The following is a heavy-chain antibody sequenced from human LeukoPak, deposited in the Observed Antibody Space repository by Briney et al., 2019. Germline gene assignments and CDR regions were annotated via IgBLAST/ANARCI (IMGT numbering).Heavy chain of an antibody. CDR3: TGVSGVVNDYYFHY. Sequence: KPSETLSLTCTVSGGSISSTSFYWSWVRQPPGKGLEWIGSIYYSGNTYYNPSLKSRLTVSVDTSKNQFSLTLTSVTAADTAVYYCTGVSGVVNDYYFHYWGPGTLVSVSS. CDR1: GGSISSTSFY. J-gene: IGHJ4*02. V-gene: IGHV4-39*01. CDR2: IYYSGNT. D-gene: IGHD2-21*01.